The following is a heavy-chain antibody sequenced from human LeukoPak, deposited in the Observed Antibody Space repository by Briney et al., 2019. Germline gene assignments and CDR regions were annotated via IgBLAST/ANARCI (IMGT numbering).Heavy chain of an antibody. V-gene: IGHV3-21*01. Sequence: GGSLRLSCAASGFTFTSYGMTWVRQAPGKGLEWVSSISSSSSYIYYSDSVKGRFTISRDNAKNSLYLQMNSLKADDTAVYYCTRGAGTGWRFDSWGQGTLVTVSS. D-gene: IGHD6-19*01. J-gene: IGHJ4*02. CDR1: GFTFTSYG. CDR3: TRGAGTGWRFDS. CDR2: ISSSSSYI.